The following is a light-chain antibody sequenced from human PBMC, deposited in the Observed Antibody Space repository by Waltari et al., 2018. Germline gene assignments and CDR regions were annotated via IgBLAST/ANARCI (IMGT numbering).Light chain of an antibody. J-gene: IGLJ3*02. V-gene: IGLV2-14*03. Sequence: QSALPQPASVSGSPGQSIPISCTGTSSDVGGSNYVSWYQQHPGKAPKLMIYDVSNRPSGVSNRFSGSKSGNTASLTISGLQAEDEADYYCSSYTSSSTWVFGGGTKLTVL. CDR2: DVS. CDR1: SSDVGGSNY. CDR3: SSYTSSSTWV.